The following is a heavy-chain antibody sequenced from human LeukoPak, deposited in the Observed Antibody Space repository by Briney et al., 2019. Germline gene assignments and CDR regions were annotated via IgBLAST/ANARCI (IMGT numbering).Heavy chain of an antibody. V-gene: IGHV3-21*01. J-gene: IGHJ4*02. Sequence: GGSLRLSCAASGFTFSSYSMNWVRQAPGKGLEWVSSISSSSSYIYYADSVKGRFTISRDNAKNSLYLQMNSLRAEDTAVYYCARADTVTTDFDYWGQGTLVTVPS. CDR1: GFTFSSYS. CDR2: ISSSSSYI. CDR3: ARADTVTTDFDY. D-gene: IGHD4-17*01.